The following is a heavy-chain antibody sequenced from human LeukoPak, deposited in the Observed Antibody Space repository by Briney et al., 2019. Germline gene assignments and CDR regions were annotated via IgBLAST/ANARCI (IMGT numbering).Heavy chain of an antibody. CDR2: IYYSGST. J-gene: IGHJ3*02. CDR3: ARHGVSGSTRDAFDI. CDR1: GGSISSYY. V-gene: IGHV4-59*08. D-gene: IGHD3-22*01. Sequence: PSETLSLTCTVSGGSISSYYWSWIRRPPGKGLEWIGYIYYSGSTNYNPSLKSRVTISVDTSKNQFSLKLSSVTAADTAVYYCARHGVSGSTRDAFDIWGQGTMVTVSS.